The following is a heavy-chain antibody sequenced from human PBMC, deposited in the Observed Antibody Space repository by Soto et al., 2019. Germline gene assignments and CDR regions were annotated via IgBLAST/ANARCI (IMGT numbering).Heavy chain of an antibody. CDR3: AKDRWDYVWEEGNY. CDR2: ISGSGVST. CDR1: GFTFSSYA. Sequence: GSLRLSCAAAGFTFSSYAMILVRQAPGKGLEWVSAISGSGVSTYYADSVKGRFTISRDNSKNTLYLQMNSLRAEDTAVYYCAKDRWDYVWEEGNYWGQGTLVTRLL. D-gene: IGHD3-16*01. V-gene: IGHV3-23*01. J-gene: IGHJ4*02.